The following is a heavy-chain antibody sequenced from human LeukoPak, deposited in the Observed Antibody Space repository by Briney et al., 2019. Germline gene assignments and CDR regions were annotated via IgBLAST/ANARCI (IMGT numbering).Heavy chain of an antibody. J-gene: IGHJ4*02. CDR3: ATDLVVVVPAAVDY. CDR2: VDPVDGET. CDR1: GYTFTDYY. Sequence: ASVKVSCKVSGYTFTDYYMHWVQQAPGKGLEWMGLVDPVDGETIYAEKFQGRVTITADTSTDTAYMELSSLRSEDTAVYYCATDLVVVVPAAVDYWGQGTLVTVSS. V-gene: IGHV1-69-2*01. D-gene: IGHD2-2*01.